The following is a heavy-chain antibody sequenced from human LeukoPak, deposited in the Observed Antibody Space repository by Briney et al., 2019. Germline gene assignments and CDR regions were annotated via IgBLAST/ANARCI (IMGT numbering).Heavy chain of an antibody. Sequence: GSSVKVSCKASGGTFSGYAISWVRQAPGQGLEWMGGIIPIFGTANYAQKFQGRVTITADESTSTAYMELSSLRSEDTAVYYCARGRVVAATSRFDPWGQGTLVTVSS. CDR1: GGTFSGYA. CDR3: ARGRVVAATSRFDP. CDR2: IIPIFGTA. D-gene: IGHD2-15*01. J-gene: IGHJ5*02. V-gene: IGHV1-69*01.